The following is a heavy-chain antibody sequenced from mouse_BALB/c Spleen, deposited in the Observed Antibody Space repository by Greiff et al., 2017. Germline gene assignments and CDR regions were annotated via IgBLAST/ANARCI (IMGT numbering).Heavy chain of an antibody. CDR3: ARERELTGYFDY. CDR1: GFIFSSFG. J-gene: IGHJ2*01. Sequence: EVMLVESGGGLVQPGGSRKLSCAASGFIFSSFGMHWVRQAPEKGLEWVAYISSGSSTIYYADTVKGRFTISRDNPKNTLFLQMTSLRSEDTAMYYCARERELTGYFDYWGQGTTLTVSA. V-gene: IGHV5-17*02. D-gene: IGHD4-1*01. CDR2: ISSGSSTI.